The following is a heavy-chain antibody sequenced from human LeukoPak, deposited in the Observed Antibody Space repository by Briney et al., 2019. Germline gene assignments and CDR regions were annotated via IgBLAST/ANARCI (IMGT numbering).Heavy chain of an antibody. Sequence: PSETLSPTCTVSGGSIRSYYWSWIRQPPGKGPEWIGYIYYSGSTNYNPSLKSRVTISVDTSKNQFSLKLSSVTAADTAVYYCARGRGYSYGYWAYWGQGTLVTVSS. D-gene: IGHD5-18*01. CDR2: IYYSGST. CDR3: ARGRGYSYGYWAY. J-gene: IGHJ4*02. V-gene: IGHV4-59*01. CDR1: GGSIRSYY.